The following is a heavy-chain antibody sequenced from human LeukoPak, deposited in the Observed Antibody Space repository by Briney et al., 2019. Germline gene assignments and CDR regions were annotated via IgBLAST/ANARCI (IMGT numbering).Heavy chain of an antibody. Sequence: PGGSLRLSCAASGFTFSSYSMNWVRQAPGKGLEWVLSISISVSYIYYADSVNGRFTIVKDNAKNSLYLQVNSVRGEDSAVYYCASDSIAAALDYWGEGTLVTVSS. J-gene: IGHJ4*02. CDR1: GFTFSSYS. CDR2: ISISVSYI. D-gene: IGHD6-13*01. V-gene: IGHV3-21*01. CDR3: ASDSIAAALDY.